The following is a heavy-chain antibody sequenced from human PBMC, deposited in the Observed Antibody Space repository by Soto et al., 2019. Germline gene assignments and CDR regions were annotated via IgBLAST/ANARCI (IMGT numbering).Heavy chain of an antibody. D-gene: IGHD6-19*01. V-gene: IGHV3-21*01. Sequence: NPGGSLRLSCAASGFTFSSYSMNWVRQAPGKGLEWVSSISSSSSYIYYADSVKGRFTISRDNAKNSLYLQMNSLRAEDTAVYYCARDSSGWYRNPTGYFQHWGQGPLVTVSS. CDR1: GFTFSSYS. J-gene: IGHJ1*01. CDR2: ISSSSSYI. CDR3: ARDSSGWYRNPTGYFQH.